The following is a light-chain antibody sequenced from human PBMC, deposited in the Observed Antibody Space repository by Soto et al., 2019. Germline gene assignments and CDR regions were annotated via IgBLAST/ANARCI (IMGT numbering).Light chain of an antibody. Sequence: QSALTQPASVSGSPGQSITISCTGTNRDVGGYNSVSWYRQDPGKAPKLLIYEVSDRPSGVSNRFSGSKSGNTASLTISGLRAEDEADYYCSSYTDSSTRVFGTGTKVTVL. CDR2: EVS. J-gene: IGLJ1*01. CDR3: SSYTDSSTRV. V-gene: IGLV2-14*01. CDR1: NRDVGGYNS.